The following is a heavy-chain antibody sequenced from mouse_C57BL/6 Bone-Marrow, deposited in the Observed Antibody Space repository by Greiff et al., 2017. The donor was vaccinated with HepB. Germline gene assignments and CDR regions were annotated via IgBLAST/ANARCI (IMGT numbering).Heavy chain of an antibody. V-gene: IGHV1-81*01. J-gene: IGHJ2*01. CDR2: IYPRSGNT. Sequence: QVQLQQSGAELARPGASVKLSCKASGYTFTSYGISWVKQRTGQGLEWIGEIYPRSGNTYYNEKFKGKATLTADKSSSTAYMQLSSLTSEDSAVYFCARGGGDEGDFDYWGQGTTLTVSS. CDR1: GYTFTSYG. CDR3: ARGGGDEGDFDY.